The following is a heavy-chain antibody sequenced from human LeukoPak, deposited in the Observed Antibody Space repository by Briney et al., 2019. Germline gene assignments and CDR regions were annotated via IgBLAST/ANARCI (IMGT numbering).Heavy chain of an antibody. V-gene: IGHV4-34*01. J-gene: IGHJ5*02. Sequence: GSLRLSCAASGFTFSSYSMNWVRQPPGKGLEWIGEINHSGSTNYNPSLKSRVTISVDTSKNQFSLKLSSVTAADTAVYYCARGRVRSGYSVHGGYNWFDPWGGGTLVTVSS. CDR3: ARGRVRSGYSVHGGYNWFDP. D-gene: IGHD3-3*01. CDR1: GFTFSSYS. CDR2: INHSGST.